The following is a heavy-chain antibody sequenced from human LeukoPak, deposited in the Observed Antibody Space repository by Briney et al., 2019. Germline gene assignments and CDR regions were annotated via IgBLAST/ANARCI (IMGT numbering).Heavy chain of an antibody. CDR1: GFTFSSYG. D-gene: IGHD2-2*01. CDR2: ISYDGSNK. Sequence: QTGGSLRLSCAASGFTFSSYGMHWVRQAPGKGLEWVAVISYDGSNKYYADSVKGRFTISRDNSKNTLYLQMNSLRAEDTAVYYCARDRLYCSSTSCYPEVYYYYGMDVWGQGTTVTVSS. CDR3: ARDRLYCSSTSCYPEVYYYYGMDV. J-gene: IGHJ6*02. V-gene: IGHV3-30*03.